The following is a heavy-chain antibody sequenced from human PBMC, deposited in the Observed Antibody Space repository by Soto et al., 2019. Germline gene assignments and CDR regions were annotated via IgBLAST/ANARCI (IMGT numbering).Heavy chain of an antibody. CDR3: ARDNGYYDILTGYYPQAQYYYYGMDG. Sequence: LKISCTGSGDRLTRDFIRWVRPMPGKGLEWMGRSDPSDSYTNYSPSFQVHVTLSADKSISTAYLQWSRLKASDTAMYYCARDNGYYDILTGYYPQAQYYYYGMDGWGQGTTVTVS. CDR2: SDPSDSYT. J-gene: IGHJ6*02. V-gene: IGHV5-10-1*01. D-gene: IGHD3-9*01. CDR1: GDRLTRDF.